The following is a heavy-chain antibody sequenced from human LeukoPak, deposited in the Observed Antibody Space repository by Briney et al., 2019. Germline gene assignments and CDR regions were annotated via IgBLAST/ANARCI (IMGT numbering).Heavy chain of an antibody. CDR1: GGSISTYY. CDR2: IYYSGST. D-gene: IGHD1-26*01. CDR3: ARGQGGNYYLNYFDY. J-gene: IGHJ4*02. Sequence: SETLSLTCTVSGGSISTYYWSWIRQPPGKGLEWIGHIYYSGSTSYSPSLKSRVTISVDTSRNQFSLKLTSVTAADTAVYFCARGQGGNYYLNYFDYWGQGALVTVSP. V-gene: IGHV4-59*01.